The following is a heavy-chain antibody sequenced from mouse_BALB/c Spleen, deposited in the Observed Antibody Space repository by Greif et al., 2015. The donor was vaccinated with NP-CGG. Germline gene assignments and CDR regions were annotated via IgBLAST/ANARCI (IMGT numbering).Heavy chain of an antibody. CDR1: GYTFTDYE. Sequence: VQLQQSGAELVRPGASVKLSCKALGYTFTDYEMHWVKQTPVHGLEWIGAIHPGSGGTAYNQKFRGKATLTADKSSSTANMELSSLTSEDSAVYYCTRGRRGFLTSFAYWGQGTLVTVSA. D-gene: IGHD2-12*01. CDR3: TRGRRGFLTSFAY. CDR2: IHPGSGGT. J-gene: IGHJ3*01. V-gene: IGHV1-15*01.